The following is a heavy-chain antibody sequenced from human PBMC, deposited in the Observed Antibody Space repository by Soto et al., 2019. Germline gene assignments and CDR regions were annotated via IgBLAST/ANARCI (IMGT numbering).Heavy chain of an antibody. D-gene: IGHD3-16*02. V-gene: IGHV3-74*01. CDR2: INSDGSST. Sequence: GGSLRLSCAASGFTFSSYRMHWVRQAPGKGLVWVSRINSDGSSTSYADSVKGRFTISRDNAKNTLYLQMNSLRAEDTAVYYCARPNYDYIWGSYRSDDAFDIWGQGTMVTVSS. J-gene: IGHJ3*02. CDR1: GFTFSSYR. CDR3: ARPNYDYIWGSYRSDDAFDI.